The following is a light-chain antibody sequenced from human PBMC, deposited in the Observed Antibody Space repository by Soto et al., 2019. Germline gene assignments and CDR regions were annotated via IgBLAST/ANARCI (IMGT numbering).Light chain of an antibody. CDR2: EVS. V-gene: IGLV2-14*01. J-gene: IGLJ3*02. CDR1: SSDVGTYNF. Sequence: QSALTQPASVSGSPGQSITISCTGTSSDVGTYNFVSWYQQHPGKAPKLMIYEVSSLPSGVSNRFSGSKSGNTASLTISGLQAEDAADYYCSSYSSTSTPWVFGGGTKVTVL. CDR3: SSYSSTSTPWV.